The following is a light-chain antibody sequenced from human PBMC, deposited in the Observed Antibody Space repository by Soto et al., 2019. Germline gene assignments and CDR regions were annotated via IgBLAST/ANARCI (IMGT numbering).Light chain of an antibody. J-gene: IGKJ5*01. Sequence: EIVLTQSPGTLSLSPGERATLSCRASQSVSSSYLAWYQQKPGQAPRLLIYGASSRATGIPDRFSGSGSGTDFTLTISRLEPEDCAVYYCQQYGSSPQPFGQGTRLEIK. CDR3: QQYGSSPQP. CDR1: QSVSSSY. CDR2: GAS. V-gene: IGKV3-20*01.